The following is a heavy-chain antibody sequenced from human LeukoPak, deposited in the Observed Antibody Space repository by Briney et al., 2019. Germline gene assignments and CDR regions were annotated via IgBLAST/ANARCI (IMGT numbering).Heavy chain of an antibody. Sequence: PGGSLRLSCAASGFTFSSYAMSWVRQAPGKGLEWVSAISGSGGSTYYADSVKGRFTISRDNSKNTLYLQMNSLRAEDTAVYYCAKDLYIRAPPGEYYYYYGMDVWGQGTTVTVS. CDR1: GFTFSSYA. J-gene: IGHJ6*02. CDR3: AKDLYIRAPPGEYYYYYGMDV. CDR2: ISGSGGST. V-gene: IGHV3-23*01. D-gene: IGHD2-21*01.